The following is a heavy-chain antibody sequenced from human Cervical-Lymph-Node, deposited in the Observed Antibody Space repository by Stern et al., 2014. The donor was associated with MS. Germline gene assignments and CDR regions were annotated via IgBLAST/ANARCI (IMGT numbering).Heavy chain of an antibody. CDR3: ARDEGADY. CDR1: GYSFTSYF. CDR2: INPSAGNT. J-gene: IGHJ4*02. V-gene: IGHV1-46*01. Sequence: QVQLVQSGAEVQKPGASVKVSCMASGYSFTSYFINWVRKAPGQGLETMGIINPSAGNTNYAQKVQGRVVMTSDTSTGTVYMELSSLRSEDTAVDYCARDEGADYWGQGTLVTVSS.